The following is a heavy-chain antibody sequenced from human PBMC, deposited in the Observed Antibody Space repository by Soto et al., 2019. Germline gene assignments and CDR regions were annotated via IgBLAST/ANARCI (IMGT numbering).Heavy chain of an antibody. Sequence: SVKVSCKASGYTFTSYFSNWVRQAPGQRLEGMGWMNPHSGNTEYVQKFQGRVTMTRNRPISTADMELRSLRSEDTAVDYCARRRAYYYDSSGYLYDYGMDVWGQGTMVTVSS. CDR3: ARRRAYYYDSSGYLYDYGMDV. CDR1: GYTFTSYF. V-gene: IGHV1-8*01. CDR2: MNPHSGNT. J-gene: IGHJ6*02. D-gene: IGHD3-22*01.